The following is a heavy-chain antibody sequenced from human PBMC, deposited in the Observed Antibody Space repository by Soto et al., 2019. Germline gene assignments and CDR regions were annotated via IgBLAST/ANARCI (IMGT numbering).Heavy chain of an antibody. V-gene: IGHV5-51*01. Sequence: PGESLKISCEGSGYSFTTHWIAWVRQMPGKGLEWMGILFPGDSDTKYSPSFQGHVTISVDKSITTAYLLFTSLRAADTAIYFCARLPNLYSPYFDFWGQGTLVTVSS. CDR2: LFPGDSDT. D-gene: IGHD1-26*01. J-gene: IGHJ4*02. CDR1: GYSFTTHW. CDR3: ARLPNLYSPYFDF.